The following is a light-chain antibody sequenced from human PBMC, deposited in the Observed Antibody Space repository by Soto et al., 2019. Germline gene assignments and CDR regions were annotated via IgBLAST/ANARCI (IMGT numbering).Light chain of an antibody. CDR1: SSDVGSYDL. CDR3: CSYAGSSTLV. CDR2: EDN. Sequence: QSVLTQPPSVSAAPGQRVSISCTGASSDVGSYDLVSWYQQHPGKAPKVVIYEDNKRPSGISDHFSGSKSGNTASLTISGLQAEDEADYYCCSYAGSSTLVFGGGTKLTVL. V-gene: IGLV2-23*01. J-gene: IGLJ3*02.